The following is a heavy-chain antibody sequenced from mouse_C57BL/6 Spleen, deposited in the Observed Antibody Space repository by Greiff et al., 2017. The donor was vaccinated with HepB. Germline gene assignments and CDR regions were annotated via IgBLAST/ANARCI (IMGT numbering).Heavy chain of an antibody. V-gene: IGHV1-82*01. J-gene: IGHJ1*03. D-gene: IGHD1-1*01. CDR2: IYPGDGDT. CDR3: ARWDYGSSHGYFDV. CDR1: GYAFSSSW. Sequence: VQRVESGPELVKPGASVKISCKASGYAFSSSWMNWVKQRPGKGLEWIGRIYPGDGDTNYNGKFKGKATLTADKSSSTAYMQLSSLTSEDSAVYFCARWDYGSSHGYFDVWGTGTTVTVSS.